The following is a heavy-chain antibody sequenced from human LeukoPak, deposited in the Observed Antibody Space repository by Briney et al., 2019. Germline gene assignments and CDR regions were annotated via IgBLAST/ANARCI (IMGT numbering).Heavy chain of an antibody. CDR2: IYYSGST. V-gene: IGHV4-31*03. Sequence: SETLSLTCTVSGGSISSGGYYWSWIRQHPGKGLEWIGYIYYSGSTYYNPSLKSRVTISVDTSKNQFSLKLSSVTAADTAVYYCARWKPGLQNSDYWGQGTLVTVSS. CDR1: GGSISSGGYY. CDR3: ARWKPGLQNSDY. J-gene: IGHJ4*02. D-gene: IGHD3/OR15-3a*01.